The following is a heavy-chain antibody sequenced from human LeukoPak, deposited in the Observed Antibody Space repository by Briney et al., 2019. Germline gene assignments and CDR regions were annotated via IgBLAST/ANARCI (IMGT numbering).Heavy chain of an antibody. CDR2: INHSGST. CDR3: ARDSGYWLY. J-gene: IGHJ4*02. V-gene: IGHV4-34*01. Sequence: SETLSLTCAVYGGSFSGYYWSWIRQPPGKGLEWIGEINHSGSTNYNPSLKSRVTISVDTSKNQFSLKLSSVTAADTAVYFCARDSGYWLYWGQGTLVTVSS. D-gene: IGHD3-22*01. CDR1: GGSFSGYY.